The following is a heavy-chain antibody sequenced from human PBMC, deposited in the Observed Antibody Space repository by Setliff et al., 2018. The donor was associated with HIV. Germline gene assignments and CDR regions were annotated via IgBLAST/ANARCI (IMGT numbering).Heavy chain of an antibody. D-gene: IGHD1-1*01. Sequence: ASVKVSCKASGYSFTAYGISWVRQAPGQGFEWMGWINIDSGHTNFAQKFQDRVTVTTDTSTSTAYMDLRSLRSDDTAVCFCARENEGGAFDIWGQGTMVTVSS. J-gene: IGHJ3*02. V-gene: IGHV1-18*01. CDR3: ARENEGGAFDI. CDR2: INIDSGHT. CDR1: GYSFTAYG.